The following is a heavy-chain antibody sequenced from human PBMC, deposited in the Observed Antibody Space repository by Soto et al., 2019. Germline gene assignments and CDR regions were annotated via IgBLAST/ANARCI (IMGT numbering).Heavy chain of an antibody. CDR2: INHSGST. J-gene: IGHJ6*03. CDR3: ATRGNHPYDYYIDA. V-gene: IGHV4-34*01. Sequence: ASETLSLTCAVYGGSFSGYYWSWIRQPPGKGLEWIGEINHSGSTNYNPSLKSRVTISVDTSKNQFSLKLSSVTAADTAVYYCATRGNHPYDYYIDAWGKGTTVTVSS. CDR1: GGSFSGYY.